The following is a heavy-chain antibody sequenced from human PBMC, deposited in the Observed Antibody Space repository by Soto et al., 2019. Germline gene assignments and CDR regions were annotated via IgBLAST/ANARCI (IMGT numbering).Heavy chain of an antibody. CDR2: IIPIFGTA. CDR3: ARDPTVINYYYYGMDV. D-gene: IGHD4-4*01. CDR1: GGTFSSYA. Sequence: ASVKVSCKASGGTFSSYAISWVRQAPGQGLEWMGGIIPIFGTANYAQKFQGRVTITADESTSTAYMELSSLRSEDTAVYYCARDPTVINYYYYGMDVWGQGTTVTVSS. J-gene: IGHJ6*02. V-gene: IGHV1-69*13.